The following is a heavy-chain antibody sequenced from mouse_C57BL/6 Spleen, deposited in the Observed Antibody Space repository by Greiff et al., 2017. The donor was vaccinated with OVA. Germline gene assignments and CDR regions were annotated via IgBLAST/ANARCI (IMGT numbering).Heavy chain of an antibody. CDR2: ISSGGDYI. J-gene: IGHJ2*01. D-gene: IGHD2-3*01. CDR1: GFTFSSYA. V-gene: IGHV5-9-1*02. CDR3: TRDTGNGYYPFDY. Sequence: EVKLVESGEGLVKPGGSLKLSCAASGFTFSSYAMSWVRQTPEKRLEWVAYISSGGDYIYYADTVKGRFTISRDNARNTLYLQMSSLKSEDTAMYYCTRDTGNGYYPFDYWGQGTTLTVSS.